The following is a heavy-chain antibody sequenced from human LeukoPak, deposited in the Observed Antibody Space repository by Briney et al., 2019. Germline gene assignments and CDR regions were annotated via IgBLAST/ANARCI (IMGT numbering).Heavy chain of an antibody. V-gene: IGHV4-59*01. CDR3: VSLQNPEWGFDP. Sequence: SETLSLTCTVSGGSISSDFWSWIRQPPGKGLEWIGYSHYSGSTNYNPSLKSRVTISVDTSKNQFSLKLSSVTAADTAVYYCVSLQNPEWGFDPWGQGTLVTVSS. J-gene: IGHJ5*02. CDR1: GGSISSDF. CDR2: SHYSGST. D-gene: IGHD2-8*01.